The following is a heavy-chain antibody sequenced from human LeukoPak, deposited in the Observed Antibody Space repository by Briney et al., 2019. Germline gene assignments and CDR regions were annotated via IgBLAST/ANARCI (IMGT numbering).Heavy chain of an antibody. Sequence: PSETLSLTCTVSGGSISSGSYYWSWIRQPAGKGLEWIGRFYTSGSTNYNPSLTSRVTISVDTSKNQISMKLSSVTAADTAVYYCAKGAGPPWFDPWGQGTLVTVSS. J-gene: IGHJ5*02. D-gene: IGHD6-19*01. V-gene: IGHV4-61*02. CDR2: FYTSGST. CDR3: AKGAGPPWFDP. CDR1: GGSISSGSYY.